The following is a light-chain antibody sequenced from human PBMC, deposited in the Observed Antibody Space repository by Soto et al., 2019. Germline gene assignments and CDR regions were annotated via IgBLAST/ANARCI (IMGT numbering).Light chain of an antibody. CDR2: GIS. J-gene: IGLJ2*01. V-gene: IGLV1-40*01. Sequence: QSVLTQPPSVSGAPGQRVTISCTGSSSNIGAGYDVHWYQQLPGTAPKLLIYGISNRPSGVPDRFSGSKSGTSASLAITVLQAEDEADYYYQSYDSSLSAHVVFGGGTKLTVL. CDR1: SSNIGAGYD. CDR3: QSYDSSLSAHVV.